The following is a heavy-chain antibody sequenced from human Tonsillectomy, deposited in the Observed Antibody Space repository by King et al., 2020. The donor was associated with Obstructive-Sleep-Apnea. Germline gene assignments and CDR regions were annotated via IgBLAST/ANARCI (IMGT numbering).Heavy chain of an antibody. V-gene: IGHV1-18*01. Sequence: VQLVQSGAEVKKPGASVKVSCKASGYTFTSYGISWVRQAPGQGLEWMGWISAYNGNTNYAQKLQGRVTMTTDTSTSTAYMELRSLRSDDTAVYYCARVPPTYYDILTGYYTGDYWGQGTLVTVSS. CDR1: GYTFTSYG. CDR3: ARVPPTYYDILTGYYTGDY. CDR2: ISAYNGNT. D-gene: IGHD3-9*01. J-gene: IGHJ4*02.